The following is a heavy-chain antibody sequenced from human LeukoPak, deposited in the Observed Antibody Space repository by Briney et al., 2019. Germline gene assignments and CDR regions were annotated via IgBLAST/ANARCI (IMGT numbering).Heavy chain of an antibody. J-gene: IGHJ6*02. CDR1: GFTFSSHA. Sequence: GGSLRLSCAASGFTFSSHAMTWVRQAPGKGLEWVANIKQDGSEKYYVDSVKGRFTISRDNAKNSLYLQMNSLRAEDTAVYYCAAEIYYYYGMDVWGQGTTVTVSS. CDR3: AAEIYYYYGMDV. CDR2: IKQDGSEK. V-gene: IGHV3-7*03.